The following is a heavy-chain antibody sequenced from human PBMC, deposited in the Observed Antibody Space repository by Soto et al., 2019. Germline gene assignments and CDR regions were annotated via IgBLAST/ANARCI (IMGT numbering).Heavy chain of an antibody. CDR1: GFTFSSYA. CDR3: ARDLLVRGVIDAFDI. Sequence: QVQLVESGGGVVQPGRSLRLSCAASGFTFSSYAMHWVRQAPGKGLEWVAVISYDGSNKYYADSVKGRFTISRDNSKNTLYLQMNSLRAEDTAVYYCARDLLVRGVIDAFDIWGQGTMVTVSS. J-gene: IGHJ3*02. CDR2: ISYDGSNK. V-gene: IGHV3-30-3*01. D-gene: IGHD3-10*01.